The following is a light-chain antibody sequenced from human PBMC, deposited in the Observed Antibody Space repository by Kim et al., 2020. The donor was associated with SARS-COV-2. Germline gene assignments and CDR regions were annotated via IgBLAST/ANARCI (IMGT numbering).Light chain of an antibody. CDR2: DAS. CDR1: QSISSW. Sequence: ASVGDRVTSNFRASQSISSWLYWYQQKTGKAPKLLIYDASSLESGVPSRFSGSGAGTEFTLTISSLQPDDFATYYCQQYNSYSATFGQGTKVDIK. CDR3: QQYNSYSAT. J-gene: IGKJ1*01. V-gene: IGKV1-5*01.